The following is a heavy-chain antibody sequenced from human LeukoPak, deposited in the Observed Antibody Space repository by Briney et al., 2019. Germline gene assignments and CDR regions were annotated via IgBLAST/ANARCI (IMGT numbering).Heavy chain of an antibody. D-gene: IGHD6-13*01. Sequence: GGSLRLSCAASGFTFSGSAMHWVRQASGKGLEWVGRIRSKANSYATAYAASVKGRFTISRDDSKNTAYLQMNSLKTEDTAVYYCTRPGLAAAGTPAYYYCYMDVWGKGTTVTVSS. CDR1: GFTFSGSA. J-gene: IGHJ6*03. CDR3: TRPGLAAAGTPAYYYCYMDV. V-gene: IGHV3-73*01. CDR2: IRSKANSYAT.